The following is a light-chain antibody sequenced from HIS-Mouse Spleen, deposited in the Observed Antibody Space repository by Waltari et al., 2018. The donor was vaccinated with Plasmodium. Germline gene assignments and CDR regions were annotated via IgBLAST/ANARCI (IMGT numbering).Light chain of an antibody. V-gene: IGLV3-1*01. Sequence: SYELTQPPSVSVSPGQTASITCSGDKLGDKYACWYQKKPGQSPVLLIYQGRKPPSGIPERFSSSNSGNTATLTISGTQAMDEADYYCQAWDSSTVVFGGGTKLTVL. CDR2: QGR. CDR1: KLGDKY. CDR3: QAWDSSTVV. J-gene: IGLJ2*01.